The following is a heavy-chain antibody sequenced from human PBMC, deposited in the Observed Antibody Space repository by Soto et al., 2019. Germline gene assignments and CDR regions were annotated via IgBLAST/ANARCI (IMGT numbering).Heavy chain of an antibody. J-gene: IGHJ4*02. V-gene: IGHV1-69*06. CDR1: GGTFSSYA. CDR3: ARSHYDYVWGSYRHYFDY. CDR2: IIPIFGTA. Sequence: ASVKVSCKASGGTFSSYAISWVRQAPGQGLEWMGGIIPIFGTANYAQKFQGRVTITADKSTSTAYMELSSLRSEDTAVYYCARSHYDYVWGSYRHYFDYWGQGTLVTVSS. D-gene: IGHD3-16*02.